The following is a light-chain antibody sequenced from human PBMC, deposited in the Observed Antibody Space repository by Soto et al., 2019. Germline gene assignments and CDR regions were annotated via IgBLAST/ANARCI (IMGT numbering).Light chain of an antibody. CDR1: QSISYNF. Sequence: EIVLTQSPGTLSLSPGESAALSCRASQSISYNFLAWYQRKPGQAPRLLIYGASYKATDIPYRFSGSGSGTDFTLTITRLEPDDFAVYYCQQYGGSPPTFGQGTTVEVK. V-gene: IGKV3-20*01. CDR2: GAS. CDR3: QQYGGSPPT. J-gene: IGKJ1*01.